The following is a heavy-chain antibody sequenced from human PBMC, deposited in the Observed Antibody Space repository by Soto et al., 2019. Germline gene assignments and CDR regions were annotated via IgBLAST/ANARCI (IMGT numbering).Heavy chain of an antibody. V-gene: IGHV3-66*01. CDR2: IYSGGST. D-gene: IGHD6-13*01. CDR1: GFTVSSNY. Sequence: GGSLRLSCAASGFTVSSNYMSWVRQAPGKGLEWVSVIYSGGSTYYADSVKGRFTISRDNSKNTLYLQMNSLRAEDTAVYYCARMYSSSWYGRDYWGQGTLVTVSS. J-gene: IGHJ4*02. CDR3: ARMYSSSWYGRDY.